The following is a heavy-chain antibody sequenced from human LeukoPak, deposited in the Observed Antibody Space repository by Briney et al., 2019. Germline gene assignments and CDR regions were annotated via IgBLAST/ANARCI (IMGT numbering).Heavy chain of an antibody. Sequence: GGSLRLSCAASGFTFSSYGMHWVRQAPGKGLEWVAVIWYDGSNKYYADSVKGRFTISRDNSKNTLYLQMNSLRAEDTAVYYCAKSGTTVTTVYWYFDLWGRGTLVTVSS. CDR3: AKSGTTVTTVYWYFDL. V-gene: IGHV3-30*02. D-gene: IGHD4-17*01. CDR1: GFTFSSYG. CDR2: IWYDGSNK. J-gene: IGHJ2*01.